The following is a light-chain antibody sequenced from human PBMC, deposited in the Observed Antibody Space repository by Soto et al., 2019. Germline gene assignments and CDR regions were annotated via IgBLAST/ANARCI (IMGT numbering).Light chain of an antibody. J-gene: IGKJ4*01. V-gene: IGKV3-11*01. CDR2: GAS. CDR1: QSVSSY. CDR3: QQRSNSPLT. Sequence: EIVLTQSPATLSLSPGERATLSCRASQSVSSYLAWYQQKNGQPPRILIYGASSRDTGIPDRFSGSGSGTDFTLTISRLEPEDFSVYYCQQRSNSPLTFGGGTKVDIK.